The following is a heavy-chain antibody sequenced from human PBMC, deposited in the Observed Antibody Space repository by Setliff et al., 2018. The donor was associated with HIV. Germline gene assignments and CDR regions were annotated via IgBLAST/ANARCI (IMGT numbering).Heavy chain of an antibody. D-gene: IGHD1-26*01. Sequence: GGSLRLSCVASGFAFSTFDMNWVRQTPGKGLVWVSLINSDGSSTRYADSVKGRFTISRDNAKNTLYLQMGSLRAEDMALYFCAKDAGPLVGASRGYFDSWGQGILVTVSS. CDR1: GFAFSTFD. CDR3: AKDAGPLVGASRGYFDS. CDR2: INSDGSST. J-gene: IGHJ4*02. V-gene: IGHV3-74*01.